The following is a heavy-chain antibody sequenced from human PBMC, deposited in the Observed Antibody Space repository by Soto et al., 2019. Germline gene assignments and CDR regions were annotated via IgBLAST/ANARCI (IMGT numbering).Heavy chain of an antibody. V-gene: IGHV3-53*01. CDR2: IYSGGRT. CDR1: GFTVSSNY. D-gene: IGHD3-10*01. CDR3: ARHITMDPLLVY. J-gene: IGHJ4*02. Sequence: EVQLVESGGGLIQPGGSLRLSCAVSGFTVSSNYMSWVRQAPGKGLEWVSVIYSGGRTYYADSVKGRFTISRDNSKSTMYLQMNSRRAEDTAVYYCARHITMDPLLVYWGQGTLVTVSS.